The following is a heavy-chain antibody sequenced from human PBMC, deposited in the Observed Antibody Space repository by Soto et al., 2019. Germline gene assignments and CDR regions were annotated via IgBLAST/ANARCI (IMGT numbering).Heavy chain of an antibody. V-gene: IGHV3-33*01. CDR3: ARDRIPYSSSCVDH. J-gene: IGHJ4*02. Sequence: QVQLVESGGGVVQPGRSLRLSCVASGFTFSSYGMQWVRQAPGKGLEWVAVIWNDGSNKHHADSVKGRFTISRDDSKNTLYLQMNGLRAEDTAMYYCARDRIPYSSSCVDHWGQGTLVTVSS. D-gene: IGHD6-13*01. CDR1: GFTFSSYG. CDR2: IWNDGSNK.